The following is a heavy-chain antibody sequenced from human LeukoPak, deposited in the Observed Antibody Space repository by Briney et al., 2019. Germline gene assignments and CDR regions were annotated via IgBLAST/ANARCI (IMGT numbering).Heavy chain of an antibody. Sequence: ASVKVSCKASGYTFTSYDINWVRQATGQGLEWMGWMSPNSGNTGYAQKFQGRVTITRNTSISTAYMELSSLRSEDTAVYYCARVGSTVYWYFDLWGRGTLVTVSS. CDR1: GYTFTSYD. J-gene: IGHJ2*01. CDR3: ARVGSTVYWYFDL. V-gene: IGHV1-8*03. D-gene: IGHD1-26*01. CDR2: MSPNSGNT.